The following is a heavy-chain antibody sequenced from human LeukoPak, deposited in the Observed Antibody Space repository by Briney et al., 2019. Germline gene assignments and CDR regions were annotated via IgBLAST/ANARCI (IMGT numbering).Heavy chain of an antibody. Sequence: PSETLSLTCTVSGGSISSSSYYWGWIRQPPGKGLEWIGSIYYSGSTYYNPSLKSRVTISIDTSKNQFSLILNPVTAADTAVYYCARGLSDDYWGQGTLVTVSS. CDR3: ARGLSDDY. V-gene: IGHV4-39*07. CDR1: GGSISSSSYY. J-gene: IGHJ4*02. CDR2: IYYSGST.